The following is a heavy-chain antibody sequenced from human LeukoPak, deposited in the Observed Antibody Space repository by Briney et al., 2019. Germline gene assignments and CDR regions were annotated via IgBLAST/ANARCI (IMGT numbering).Heavy chain of an antibody. V-gene: IGHV3-23*01. J-gene: IGHJ5*02. CDR3: AKGDGYNCCHWFDP. CDR2: ISGSGGST. CDR1: GFTFSSYA. Sequence: GGSLRLSCAASGFTFSSYAMSWVRQAAGKGLEWVSAISGSGGSTYYADSVKGRFTISRDNSKNTLYLQMNSLRAEDTAVYYCAKGDGYNCCHWFDPWGQGTLVTVSS. D-gene: IGHD5-24*01.